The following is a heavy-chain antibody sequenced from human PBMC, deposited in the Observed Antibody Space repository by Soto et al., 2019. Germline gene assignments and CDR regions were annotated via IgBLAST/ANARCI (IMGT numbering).Heavy chain of an antibody. D-gene: IGHD3-16*01. V-gene: IGHV2-5*02. J-gene: IGHJ5*02. CDR3: AHTPNYYHYDWFDP. Sequence: QITLKESGPTLVKPTQTLTLTCTFSGFSLTTRGVGVGWIRQPPGKALECLALIYWDDDKRYRPSLQSRLSSTEDTSKNPVVLTTTNVDPVNTATYYCAHTPNYYHYDWFDPWGQGTLVSVSS. CDR1: GFSLTTRGVG. CDR2: IYWDDDK.